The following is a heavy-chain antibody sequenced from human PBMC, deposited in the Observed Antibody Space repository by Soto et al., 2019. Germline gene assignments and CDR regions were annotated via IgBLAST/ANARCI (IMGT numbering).Heavy chain of an antibody. CDR2: ISAYNGNT. J-gene: IGHJ4*02. V-gene: IGHV1-18*01. CDR3: ARARKGFLKVSGPDY. CDR1: GYTFTSYG. D-gene: IGHD3-3*01. Sequence: QVQLVQSGAEVKKPGASVKVSCKASGYTFTSYGISWVRQAPGQGLEWMGWISAYNGNTNYAQKLQGRVTMTTDTSTSTAYMELRSLRSVDTAVYYCARARKGFLKVSGPDYWGQGTLVTVSS.